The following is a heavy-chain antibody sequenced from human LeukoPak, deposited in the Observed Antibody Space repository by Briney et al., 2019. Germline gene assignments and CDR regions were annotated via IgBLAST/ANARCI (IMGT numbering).Heavy chain of an antibody. CDR2: VSYNMDR. Sequence: PSETLSLTCSVSGGSITSGYWSWVRQPPGQGLEWIGCVSYNMDRNNKPYLSSRLPTSLDTSRHEFSLQLTSVTAADTAVYYCVRLGCCDVECCYFEHGGQGTLVTVSS. J-gene: IGHJ4*02. CDR3: VRLGCCDVECCYFEH. V-gene: IGHV4-59*08. D-gene: IGHD2-21*01. CDR1: GGSITSGY.